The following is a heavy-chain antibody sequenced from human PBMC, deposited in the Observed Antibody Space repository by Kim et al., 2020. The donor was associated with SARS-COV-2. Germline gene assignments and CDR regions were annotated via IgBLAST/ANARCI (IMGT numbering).Heavy chain of an antibody. Sequence: GGSLRLSCAASRFTFSSYAMNWVRQAPGKGLEWVSYISSGSDYIYYADSVKGRFTISRDNAKNSLYLQMNSLRDEDTAVYYCARGLENSSSRGGLWGQGTLVTVSS. J-gene: IGHJ4*02. CDR2: ISSGSDYI. CDR1: RFTFSSYA. CDR3: ARGLENSSSRGGL. D-gene: IGHD6-6*01. V-gene: IGHV3-21*05.